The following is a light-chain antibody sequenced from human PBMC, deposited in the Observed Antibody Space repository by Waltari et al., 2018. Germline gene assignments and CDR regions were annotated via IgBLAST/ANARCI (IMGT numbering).Light chain of an antibody. J-gene: IGKJ5*01. Sequence: EIVLTQSPATLSLSPGERATLSCRASQSVSNYLAWYQHKPGQAPRLLIYAASNRATGIPARFSGSGSGTDFTLTISSLEPEDFAVYYCQQRGNWPRITFGQGTRLEIK. V-gene: IGKV3-11*01. CDR2: AAS. CDR1: QSVSNY. CDR3: QQRGNWPRIT.